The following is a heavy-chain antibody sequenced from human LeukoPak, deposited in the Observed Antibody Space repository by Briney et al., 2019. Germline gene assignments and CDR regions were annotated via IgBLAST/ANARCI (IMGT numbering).Heavy chain of an antibody. CDR2: ISYDGSNK. CDR1: GFTFSSYA. CDR3: AKGHTFGGVIVTYYFDY. D-gene: IGHD3-16*02. V-gene: IGHV3-30-3*01. J-gene: IGHJ4*02. Sequence: GGSLRLSCAASGFTFSSYAMHWVRQAPGKGLEWVAVISYDGSNKYYADSVKGRFTISRDNSKNTLYLQMNSLRAEDTAVYYCAKGHTFGGVIVTYYFDYWGQGTLVTVSS.